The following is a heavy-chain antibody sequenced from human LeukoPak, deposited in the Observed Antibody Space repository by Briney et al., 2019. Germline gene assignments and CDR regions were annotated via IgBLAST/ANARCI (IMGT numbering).Heavy chain of an antibody. J-gene: IGHJ2*01. D-gene: IGHD6-6*01. CDR3: ARRRQYDSSLFWNFDL. CDR2: INHSGST. V-gene: IGHV4-34*01. CDR1: GGFFSGYY. Sequence: SATLSLTCADYGGFFSGYYLSWIRQSPGKGLEWIGEINHSGSTNYNPSLKSRVTISVDTSKNQFSLKLSSVTAADTAVYYCARRRQYDSSLFWNFDLWGRGTLVTVSS.